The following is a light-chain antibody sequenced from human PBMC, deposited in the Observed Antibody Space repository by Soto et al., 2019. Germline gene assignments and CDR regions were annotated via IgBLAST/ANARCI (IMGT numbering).Light chain of an antibody. CDR2: EVS. Sequence: QSALTQPASVSGSPGQSITISCTGTSSDVGGYNYVSWYQQHPGKAPKLMIYEVSNRPSGVSNRFSGSKSGNTASLTISGPQAEDEADYYCSSYTSSRTLVFGTGTKVTVL. CDR3: SSYTSSRTLV. CDR1: SSDVGGYNY. V-gene: IGLV2-14*01. J-gene: IGLJ1*01.